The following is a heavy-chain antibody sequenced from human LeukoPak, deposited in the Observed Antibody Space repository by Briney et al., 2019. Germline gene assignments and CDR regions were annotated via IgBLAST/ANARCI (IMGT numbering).Heavy chain of an antibody. V-gene: IGHV3-30-3*01. D-gene: IGHD5-12*01. CDR3: AKDYDIDY. Sequence: GGSLRLSCAASGFTFSDFPMNWVRQAPGKGPEWVARISYDGSSKNYADSVKGRFTISRDNSKNTLSLQMSSLRADDTAVYYCAKDYDIDYWGQGTLVTVSS. J-gene: IGHJ4*02. CDR1: GFTFSDFP. CDR2: ISYDGSSK.